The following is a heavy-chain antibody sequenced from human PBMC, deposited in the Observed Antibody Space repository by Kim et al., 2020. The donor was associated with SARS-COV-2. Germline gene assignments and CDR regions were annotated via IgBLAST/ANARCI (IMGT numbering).Heavy chain of an antibody. Sequence: SETLSLTCTVSGGSVSSNNCYWGWIRQPPGKGLEWIGSIYYSGSTYYNPSLKSRVTISVDTSKNHFSLKLTSLTAADTAVYYCARDLGDGQHLVLGLGGFDPWGQGTLVTVSS. CDR2: IYYSGST. CDR3: ARDLGDGQHLVLGLGGFDP. CDR1: GGSVSSNNCY. D-gene: IGHD6-13*01. J-gene: IGHJ5*02. V-gene: IGHV4-39*07.